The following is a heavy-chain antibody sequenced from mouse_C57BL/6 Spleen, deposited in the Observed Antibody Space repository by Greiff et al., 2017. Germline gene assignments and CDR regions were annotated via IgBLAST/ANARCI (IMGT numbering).Heavy chain of an antibody. V-gene: IGHV1-76*01. CDR3: ARGTGKKDWYFDV. J-gene: IGHJ1*03. CDR2: IYPGSGNT. D-gene: IGHD4-1*01. CDR1: GYTFTDYY. Sequence: QVQLQQSGAELVRPGASVKLSCKASGYTFTDYYINWVKQRPGQGLEWIARIYPGSGNTYYNEKFKGKATLTAEKSSSTAYMQLSSLTSEDSAVYFCARGTGKKDWYFDVWGTGTTVTVSS.